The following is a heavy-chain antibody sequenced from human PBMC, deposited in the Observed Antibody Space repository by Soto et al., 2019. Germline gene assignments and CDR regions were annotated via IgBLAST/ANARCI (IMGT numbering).Heavy chain of an antibody. J-gene: IGHJ4*02. D-gene: IGHD3-16*01. Sequence: QVQLQESGPGLAKPSETLSLTCSISGGSISDYQWNWIRQPPGKGLEWIGYIYYSGRTNYNPSLKGRLTLSLDTSTRQFSLRLRSVTAADTAVYYCARMRGLGEISPYLDYWGQGALVTVSS. V-gene: IGHV4-59*01. CDR3: ARMRGLGEISPYLDY. CDR1: GGSISDYQ. CDR2: IYYSGRT.